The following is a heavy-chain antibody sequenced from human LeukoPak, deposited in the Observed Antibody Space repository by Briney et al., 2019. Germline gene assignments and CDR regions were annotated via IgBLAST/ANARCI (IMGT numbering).Heavy chain of an antibody. CDR3: AKDRGPGGKVYWFDP. CDR1: GFTFSSNA. D-gene: IGHD4-23*01. J-gene: IGHJ5*02. CDR2: ISGSGGST. Sequence: GGSLRLSCAASGFTFSSNAMSWVRQAPGKGLEWVSAISGSGGSTYYADSVKGRFTISRDDSKNTLYLQMSSLRVEDTAVYYCAKDRGPGGKVYWFDPWGQGTLVTVSS. V-gene: IGHV3-23*01.